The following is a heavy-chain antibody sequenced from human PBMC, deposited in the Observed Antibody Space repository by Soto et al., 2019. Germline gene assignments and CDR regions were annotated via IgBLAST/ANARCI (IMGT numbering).Heavy chain of an antibody. J-gene: IGHJ6*02. V-gene: IGHV4-31*03. CDR3: ARELRFGEDYYGMDV. Sequence: QVQLQESGPGLVKPSQTLSLTCTVSGGSISSGGYYWSWIRQHPGKGLEWIGYIYYSGSTYYNPSLKSRVTISVDTSKNQFSLKLSSVTTADTAVYYCARELRFGEDYYGMDVWGQGTTVTVSS. CDR1: GGSISSGGYY. CDR2: IYYSGST. D-gene: IGHD3-10*01.